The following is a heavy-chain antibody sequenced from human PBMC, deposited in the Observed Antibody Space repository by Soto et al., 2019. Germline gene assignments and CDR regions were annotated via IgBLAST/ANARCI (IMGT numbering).Heavy chain of an antibody. CDR2: ITGSGRDT. CDR3: AKNGLDNSPSAIDS. Sequence: QSGGSLRLSCAASGFTFRNNVLSWVRQAPGKGLDWVSGITGSGRDTYYADSVKGRFTISRDNSKNMVFLQMNNLKAEDTALYYCAKNGLDNSPSAIDSWGPGTLVTVSS. V-gene: IGHV3-23*01. D-gene: IGHD2-8*01. CDR1: GFTFRNNV. J-gene: IGHJ4*02.